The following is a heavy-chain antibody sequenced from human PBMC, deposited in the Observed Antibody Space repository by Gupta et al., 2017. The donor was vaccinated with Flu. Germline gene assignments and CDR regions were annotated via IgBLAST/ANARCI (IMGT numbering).Heavy chain of an antibody. V-gene: IGHV1-2*06. Sequence: QAQLLQSGAEVREPGASGKVSCQASGYTFTAYYIHWVRQAPGQGLEWLGRINPHSRSTNYEQKFQGRVTLTMDTSISTAYMDLSRLRYDDTAVYYCAREQFCNTASCYRWFDPWGQGTLVTVSS. CDR1: GYTFTAYY. D-gene: IGHD2-2*02. J-gene: IGHJ5*02. CDR3: AREQFCNTASCYRWFDP. CDR2: INPHSRST.